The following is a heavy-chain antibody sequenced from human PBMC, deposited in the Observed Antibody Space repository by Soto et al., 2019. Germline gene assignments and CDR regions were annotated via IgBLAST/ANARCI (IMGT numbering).Heavy chain of an antibody. Sequence: SETLSLTCTVSGGSIRTTSYYWGWIRQPPGKGLEWIGSIYYSGSSYFNPSLKSRVTISVDTSKNQFSVKLTSVTAADTAVYYCARKPIYHFFAGYYSVDYWGQGTLVTVSS. J-gene: IGHJ4*02. V-gene: IGHV4-39*01. D-gene: IGHD3-9*01. CDR3: ARKPIYHFFAGYYSVDY. CDR2: IYYSGSS. CDR1: GGSIRTTSYY.